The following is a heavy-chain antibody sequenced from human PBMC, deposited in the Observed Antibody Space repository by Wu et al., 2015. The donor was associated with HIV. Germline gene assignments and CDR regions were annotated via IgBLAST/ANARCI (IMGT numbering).Heavy chain of an antibody. D-gene: IGHD6-13*01. CDR2: IIPFFGKA. V-gene: IGHV1-69*12. Sequence: QVQLVQSGAEVKQPGSSVQVSCKVSGGTFSSYAISWVRQAPGQGLEWMGGIIPFFGKANYAQKFQARVTITADESTSTAYMELSSLRSEDTAVYYCAHVASAAGDYYYYGMDVWGQGTTVTVSS. CDR3: AHVASAAGDYYYYGMDV. CDR1: GGTFSSYA. J-gene: IGHJ6*02.